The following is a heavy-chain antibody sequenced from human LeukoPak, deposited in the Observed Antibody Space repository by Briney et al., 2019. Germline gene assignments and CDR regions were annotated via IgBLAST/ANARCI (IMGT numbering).Heavy chain of an antibody. V-gene: IGHV3-21*01. CDR3: ARGTMFPYYFDY. CDR1: GFTFSTYS. CDR2: ISSSSSYI. J-gene: IGHJ4*02. D-gene: IGHD3-10*02. Sequence: PGGSLRLSCAASGFTFSTYSRKWVRQAPGKGLEWVSFISSSSSYIYYADSVKGRFTISRDNAKNSLYLQMNSLRAEDTAVYYCARGTMFPYYFDYWGQGTLVTVSS.